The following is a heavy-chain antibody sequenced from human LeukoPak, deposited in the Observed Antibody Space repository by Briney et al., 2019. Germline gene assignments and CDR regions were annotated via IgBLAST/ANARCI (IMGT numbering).Heavy chain of an antibody. CDR2: TYYRSKWYN. D-gene: IGHD6-6*01. V-gene: IGHV6-1*01. CDR1: GDSVSSNSAA. Sequence: SQTLSLTFAISGDSVSSNSAAWNWLRQSPSRGLEWLGSTYYRSKWYNDYAVSVKSRITINPDTSKNQFSLQLNSVTPEDTAMYYCASLGGSSSGDYWGQGTLVAVSS. J-gene: IGHJ4*02. CDR3: ASLGGSSSGDY.